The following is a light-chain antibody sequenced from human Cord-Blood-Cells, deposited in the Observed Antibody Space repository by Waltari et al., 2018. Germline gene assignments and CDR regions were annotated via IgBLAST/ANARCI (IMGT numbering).Light chain of an antibody. CDR2: DVR. Sequence: QSALTQPASVSGSPGQSITISCTGTSSDVGGYNYVSWYQQHPGKAPTLMIYDVRNRPSGVSNRFSGSKAGNTASLTISGLQAEDEADDYCSSYTSSSTRVFGTGTKVTVL. CDR1: SSDVGGYNY. V-gene: IGLV2-14*01. CDR3: SSYTSSSTRV. J-gene: IGLJ1*01.